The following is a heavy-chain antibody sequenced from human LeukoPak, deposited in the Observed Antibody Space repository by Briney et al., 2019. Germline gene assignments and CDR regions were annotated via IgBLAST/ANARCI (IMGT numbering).Heavy chain of an antibody. CDR3: ARRNGALGPVPRAMPPYYYSAMDV. D-gene: IGHD2-2*01. CDR1: VFTLSIYA. CDR2: ISHDGGSK. Sequence: PGGSLRLSCAASVFTLSIYAMHWVRQAPGGGLGWGADISHDGGSKYYADYVKGRFTISRDNSKNTLYVQMNSLRVEDTAVYFCARRNGALGPVPRAMPPYYYSAMDVWGQGTTVTVSS. J-gene: IGHJ6*02. V-gene: IGHV3-30*04.